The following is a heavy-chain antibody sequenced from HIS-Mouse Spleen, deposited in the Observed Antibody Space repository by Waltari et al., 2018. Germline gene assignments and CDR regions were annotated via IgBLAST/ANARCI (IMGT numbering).Heavy chain of an antibody. CDR2: IYYSGST. CDR1: GGSLRRRSYY. Sequence: QLQLQESGPGPVKPSETLYLTCTVPGGSLRRRSYYVGWIRQPPEKGLEWIGSIYYSGSTYYNPSLKSRVTISVDTSKNQFSLKLSSVTAADTAVYYCAREIPYSSSWYDWYFDLWGRGTLVTVSS. V-gene: IGHV4-39*07. D-gene: IGHD6-13*01. J-gene: IGHJ2*01. CDR3: AREIPYSSSWYDWYFDL.